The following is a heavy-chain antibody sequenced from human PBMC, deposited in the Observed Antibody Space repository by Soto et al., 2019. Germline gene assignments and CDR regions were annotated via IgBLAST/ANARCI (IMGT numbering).Heavy chain of an antibody. CDR2: IIPIFGTA. D-gene: IGHD6-6*01. J-gene: IGHJ6*04. CDR1: GGTFSSYA. CDR3: ARDELEYSRPPEGMDV. Sequence: SVKVSCKASGGTFSSYAISWVRQAPGQGLEWTGGIIPIFGTANYAQKFQGRVTITADESTSTAYMELSSLRSEDTAVYYCARDELEYSRPPEGMDVWGKGTTVTVSS. V-gene: IGHV1-69*13.